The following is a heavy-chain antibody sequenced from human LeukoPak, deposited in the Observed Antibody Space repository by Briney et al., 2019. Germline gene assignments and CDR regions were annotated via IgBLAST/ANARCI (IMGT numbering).Heavy chain of an antibody. CDR2: IIPMINTP. J-gene: IGHJ4*02. CDR3: AIFQGTYGDNDNDF. D-gene: IGHD4-17*01. V-gene: IGHV1-69*01. CDR1: GGTFRSFA. Sequence: SVKCSCKASGGTFRSFAINWVRQAPGKGLEWMGGIIPMINTPKYAQRFQGRVSITADESTSTGYMEVSSLRSEDTAVYYCAIFQGTYGDNDNDFWGQGTLVTVSS.